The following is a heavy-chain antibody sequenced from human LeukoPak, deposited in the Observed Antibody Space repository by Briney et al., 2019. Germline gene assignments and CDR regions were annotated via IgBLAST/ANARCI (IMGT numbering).Heavy chain of an antibody. V-gene: IGHV4-30-2*01. CDR2: IHHSGDT. Sequence: SQTLSLTCTVSGGSISSGGYYWSWIRQPPGKGLEWIGYIHHSGDTYQNPSLKSRVTVSSDRSKNQFYLKLGSVTAADTAVYYCARLIAADPQLDSWGQGTLVTVSS. J-gene: IGHJ4*02. D-gene: IGHD6-13*01. CDR3: ARLIAADPQLDS. CDR1: GGSISSGGYY.